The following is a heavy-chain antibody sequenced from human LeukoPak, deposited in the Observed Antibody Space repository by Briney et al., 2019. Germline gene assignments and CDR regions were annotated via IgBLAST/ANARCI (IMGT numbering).Heavy chain of an antibody. CDR2: IYSGGST. J-gene: IGHJ4*02. CDR1: GFTFSSYA. CDR3: ARGYYYGSGSYAGWAAFDY. V-gene: IGHV3-66*01. D-gene: IGHD3-10*01. Sequence: PGGSLRLSCAASGFTFSSYAMSWVRQAPGKGLEWVSVIYSGGSTYYADSVKGRFTISRDNSKNTLYLQMNSLRAEDTAVYYCARGYYYGSGSYAGWAAFDYWGQGTLVTVSS.